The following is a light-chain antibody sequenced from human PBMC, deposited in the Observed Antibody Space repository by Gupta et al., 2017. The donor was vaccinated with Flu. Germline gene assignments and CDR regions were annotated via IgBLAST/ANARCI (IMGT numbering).Light chain of an antibody. CDR2: WAS. V-gene: IGKV4-1*01. CDR1: QSVLYSPNNKIY. CDR3: QQYYSTPWT. J-gene: IGKJ1*01. Sequence: DIVMAQSPDSLAVSLGERATINCKSSQSVLYSPNNKIYLAWYQQKPGQPPKLLIYWASTRETGVPDRFSGSGSGTDFTLTISSLQAEDVAVYYCQQYYSTPWTFGQGTKVEIK.